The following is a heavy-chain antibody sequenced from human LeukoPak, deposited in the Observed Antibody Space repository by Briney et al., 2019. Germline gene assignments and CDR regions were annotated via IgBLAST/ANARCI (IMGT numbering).Heavy chain of an antibody. V-gene: IGHV3-64*01. CDR1: GFTFSSYA. D-gene: IGHD6-13*01. CDR2: ISSNGGST. J-gene: IGHJ4*02. Sequence: GGSLRLSCAASGFTFSSYAMHWVRQAPGKGLEYVSAISSNGGSTYYANSVKGRFTISRDNSKNTLYLQMGSLRAEDMAVYYGARGAWLDSRSKGVDYWGQGTLVTVSS. CDR3: ARGAWLDSRSKGVDY.